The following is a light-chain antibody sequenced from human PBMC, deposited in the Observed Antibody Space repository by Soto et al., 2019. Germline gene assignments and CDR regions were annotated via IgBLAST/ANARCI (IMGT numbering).Light chain of an antibody. CDR2: KVS. CDR3: MQGTHWPPWT. V-gene: IGKV2-30*01. J-gene: IGKJ1*01. CDR1: QSLVSSAGNTY. Sequence: EVVMTQSPLSLSVTLGQPASISCRSSQSLVSSAGNTYLQWFQQRPGQSPRRLIYKVSNRDSGVPDRFSGSGSGTDFTLNISRVAADDVAIYYCMQGTHWPPWTFGQGTKVEIK.